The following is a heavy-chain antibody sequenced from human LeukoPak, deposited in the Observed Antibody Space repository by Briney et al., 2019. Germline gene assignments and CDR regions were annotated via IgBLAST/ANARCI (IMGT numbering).Heavy chain of an antibody. CDR2: ISSSGST. D-gene: IGHD3-16*01. CDR3: ARVGRGDHSWGSYYCDH. CDR1: GYSFSSYH. J-gene: IGHJ4*02. Sequence: SETLSLTCTVSVSGYSFSSYHWSWLRQPPGKGLEWIGYISSSGSTSYNPSLKSRLTISVDTSKNQFSLKLNSVTAADTAVYYCARVGRGDHSWGSYYCDHWGQGTLVSVSS. V-gene: IGHV4-59*01.